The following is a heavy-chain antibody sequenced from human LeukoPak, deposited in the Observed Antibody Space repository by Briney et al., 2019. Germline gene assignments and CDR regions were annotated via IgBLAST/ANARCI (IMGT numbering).Heavy chain of an antibody. V-gene: IGHV3-74*01. CDR2: INADGSST. J-gene: IGHJ4*02. Sequence: QTSESLTLSCTASGFTISTYYMHWVRQAPGKGLVWVSLINADGSSTTYADSVKGRFTISRDNAKSTLYLQMNSLRAEDTAVYYCARDRGHTFDYWGQGTLVTVSS. CDR3: ARDRGHTFDY. CDR1: GFTISTYY.